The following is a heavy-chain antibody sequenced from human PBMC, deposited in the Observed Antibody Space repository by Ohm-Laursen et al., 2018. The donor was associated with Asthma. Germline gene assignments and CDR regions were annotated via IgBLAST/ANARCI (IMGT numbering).Heavy chain of an antibody. D-gene: IGHD3-10*01. Sequence: SLRLSCAASGFSVSGHFMNWIRQGPEKGLEWVADIYPGGATFYADSVKGRFTISRDDSKNTLNLQMSSLRGGDTALYYRARGQGSGDISGSDPFDLWGQGTTVIVSS. J-gene: IGHJ3*01. CDR2: IYPGGAT. CDR1: GFSVSGHF. CDR3: ARGQGSGDISGSDPFDL. V-gene: IGHV3-53*01.